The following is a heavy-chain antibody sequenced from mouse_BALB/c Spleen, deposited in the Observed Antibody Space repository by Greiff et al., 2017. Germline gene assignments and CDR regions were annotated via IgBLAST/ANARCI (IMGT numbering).Heavy chain of an antibody. V-gene: IGHV14-3*02. CDR3: NGQGTATADY. D-gene: IGHD1-2*01. CDR2: IDPANGNT. J-gene: IGHJ2*01. Sequence: EVQLQQSGAELVKPGASVKLSCTASGFNIKDTYMHWVKQRPEQGLEWIGRIDPANGNTKYDPKFQGKATITADTSSNTAYLQLSSLTSEDTAVYYCNGQGTATADYWGQGTTLTVSS. CDR1: GFNIKDTY.